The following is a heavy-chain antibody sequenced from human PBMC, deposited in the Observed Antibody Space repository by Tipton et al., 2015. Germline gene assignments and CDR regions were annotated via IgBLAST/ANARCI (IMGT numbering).Heavy chain of an antibody. CDR2: ISSSSSYI. V-gene: IGHV3-21*06. CDR3: ARTIPVAGTYGMDV. D-gene: IGHD6-19*01. CDR1: GFTFTSYS. Sequence: SLRLSCAASGFTFTSYSMNWVRQSPGKGLEWVSSISSSSSYIYYADSVKGRFTISRDNAKNSLYLQMNSLRAEDTAVYYCARTIPVAGTYGMDVWGQGTTVTVSS. J-gene: IGHJ6*02.